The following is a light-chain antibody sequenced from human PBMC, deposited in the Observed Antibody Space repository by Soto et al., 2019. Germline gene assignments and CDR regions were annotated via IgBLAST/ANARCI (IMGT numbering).Light chain of an antibody. J-gene: IGKJ1*01. CDR1: QSISNW. CDR3: QQFNSYSRV. V-gene: IGKV1-5*01. CDR2: DAS. Sequence: DIQMTQSPSTLSASVGDRVTITCRASQSISNWLAWYQQRPGKSPNLLIFDASKLQSGVPSRFSGRGSGTEFTLTISSLQPDDVTTYYCQQFNSYSRVFGQGPKVEIK.